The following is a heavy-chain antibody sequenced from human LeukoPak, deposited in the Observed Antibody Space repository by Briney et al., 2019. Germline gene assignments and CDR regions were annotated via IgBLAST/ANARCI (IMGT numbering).Heavy chain of an antibody. J-gene: IGHJ4*02. CDR3: ARMATAFDY. CDR1: GFTFSNSW. D-gene: IGHD5-24*01. Sequence: GGSLRLSCAASGFTFSNSWMHWVRQVPGKGLLWVSRISNDGGSSIYADSVKGRFTISRDNAKNTLYLQMNSLRAEDTAVYYCARMATAFDYWGQGTLVTVSS. CDR2: ISNDGGSS. V-gene: IGHV3-74*01.